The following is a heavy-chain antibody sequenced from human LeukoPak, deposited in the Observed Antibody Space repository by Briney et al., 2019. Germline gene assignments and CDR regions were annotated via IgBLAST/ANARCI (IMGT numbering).Heavy chain of an antibody. CDR2: ISAYNGNT. D-gene: IGHD3-10*01. V-gene: IGHV1-18*04. CDR3: ARELYYYGSGSYYRGMRSDAFDI. J-gene: IGHJ3*02. Sequence: GASVKVSCKASGYTFTSYGISWVRQAPGQGLEWMGWISAYNGNTNYAQKLQGRVTMTTDTSTSTAYMELRSLRSDDTAVYYCARELYYYGSGSYYRGMRSDAFDIWGQATMVTVSS. CDR1: GYTFTSYG.